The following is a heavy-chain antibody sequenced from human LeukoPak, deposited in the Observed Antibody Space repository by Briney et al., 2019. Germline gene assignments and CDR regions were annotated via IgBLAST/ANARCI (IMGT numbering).Heavy chain of an antibody. CDR1: GGSFSSGDYS. Sequence: SQTLSLTCTVSGGSFSSGDYSWNWIRQPAGKGLEWIGRIYTSGSTNYNPSLKSRVTISVDTSKNQFSLKLSSVTAADTAVYYCARHASSSSWYYFDYWGQGTLVTVSS. CDR3: ARHASSSSWYYFDY. V-gene: IGHV4-61*02. J-gene: IGHJ4*02. CDR2: IYTSGST. D-gene: IGHD6-13*01.